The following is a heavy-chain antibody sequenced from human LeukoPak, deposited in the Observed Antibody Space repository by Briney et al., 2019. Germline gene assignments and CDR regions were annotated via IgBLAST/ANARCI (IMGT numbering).Heavy chain of an antibody. D-gene: IGHD3-22*01. CDR1: GGSISSSSYY. J-gene: IGHJ4*02. CDR3: ARAGSYYDSSGYLW. V-gene: IGHV4-39*07. CDR2: IYYSGST. Sequence: SETLSLTCTVSGGSISSSSYYWGWIRQPPGKGLEWIGSIYYSGSTYYNPSLKSRVTISVDTSKNQFSLKLSSVTAADTAVYYCARAGSYYDSSGYLWWGQGTLVTVSS.